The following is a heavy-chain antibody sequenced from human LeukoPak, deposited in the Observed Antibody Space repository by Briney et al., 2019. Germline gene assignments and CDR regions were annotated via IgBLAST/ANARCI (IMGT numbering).Heavy chain of an antibody. V-gene: IGHV3-53*01. CDR1: GFSVRTNF. J-gene: IGHJ4*02. D-gene: IGHD3-22*01. Sequence: TGGSLRPSCAVSGFSVRTNFMSWVRQAPGKGLEWVSVIYTGGGTDHADSVKGRFTISRDNSKNTLSLQMNSLRADDTAIYYCTRSGYRHPYHFESWGQGTLVIASS. CDR3: TRSGYRHPYHFES. CDR2: IYTGGGT.